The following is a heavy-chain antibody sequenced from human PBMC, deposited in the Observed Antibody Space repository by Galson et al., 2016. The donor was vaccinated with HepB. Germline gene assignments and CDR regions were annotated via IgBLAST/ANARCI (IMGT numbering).Heavy chain of an antibody. Sequence: SLRLSCAASGFTFDDYPMSWVRQAPGKGPEWIGFIRTKTYGRTTEYAASVKGRFTISRDDSKSIAYLQMNSLKTEDTAVYYCTASGNNESYAFVMWGQGTMVTVSA. V-gene: IGHV3-49*04. J-gene: IGHJ3*02. CDR3: TASGNNESYAFVM. D-gene: IGHD5-18*01. CDR1: GFTFDDYP. CDR2: IRTKTYGRTT.